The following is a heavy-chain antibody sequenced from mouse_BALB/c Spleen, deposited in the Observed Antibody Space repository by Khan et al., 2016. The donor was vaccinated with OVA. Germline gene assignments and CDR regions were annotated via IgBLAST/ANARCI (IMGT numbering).Heavy chain of an antibody. Sequence: EVKLVESGGDLVKPGGSLKLSCAASGITFSSYSMSWVRQTPDKRLEWVASISSGGDYTYYPDSVKGRFTISRDNAKNTLYLQMSDLKSEDTAMYYCADHLTGSFAYGGQGTLVTVSA. D-gene: IGHD4-1*01. V-gene: IGHV5-6*01. CDR3: ADHLTGSFAY. CDR2: ISSGGDYT. CDR1: GITFSSYS. J-gene: IGHJ3*01.